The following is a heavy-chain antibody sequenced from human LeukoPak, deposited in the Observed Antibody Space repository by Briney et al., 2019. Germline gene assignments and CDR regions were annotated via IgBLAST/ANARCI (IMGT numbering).Heavy chain of an antibody. CDR1: GGTFSSYA. J-gene: IGHJ6*02. D-gene: IGHD3-22*01. V-gene: IGHV1-2*04. Sequence: ASVNVSCTASGGTFSSYAISWVRQAPGQGLEWMGWINPNSGGTNYAQKFQGWVTMTRDTSISTAYMELSRLRSDDTAVYYCARDMLEVVFGFYSYYGMDVWGQGTTVTVSS. CDR2: INPNSGGT. CDR3: ARDMLEVVFGFYSYYGMDV.